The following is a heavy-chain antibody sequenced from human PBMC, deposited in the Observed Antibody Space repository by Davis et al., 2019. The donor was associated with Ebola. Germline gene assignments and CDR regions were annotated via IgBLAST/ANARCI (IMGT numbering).Heavy chain of an antibody. V-gene: IGHV5-51*01. J-gene: IGHJ6*02. CDR1: GYRFTSYW. Sequence: GGPLRPSCKRPGYRFTSYWIGWVPQLPGKGLEWMGIIYPGDSDTRYSPSFQGQVTISADTSISTAYLQWSSLKASDTAMYYCARRRVGMDVWGQGTTVTVSS. CDR3: ARRRVGMDV. CDR2: IYPGDSDT.